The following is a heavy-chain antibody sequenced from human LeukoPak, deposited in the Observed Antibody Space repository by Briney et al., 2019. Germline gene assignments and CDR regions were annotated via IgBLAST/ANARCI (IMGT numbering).Heavy chain of an antibody. CDR2: INLSSSSR. V-gene: IGHV3-20*04. J-gene: IGHJ4*02. CDR3: ARVDRSADYSLDY. Sequence: GGSLRLSCVASGFTFDDYGMSWVRQAPGKGLEWVSGINLSSSSRGYADSVKGRFTISRDSAKKFLYLQMNTLRVEDTALYYCARVDRSADYSLDYWGQGSLVTVSS. CDR1: GFTFDDYG. D-gene: IGHD3-22*01.